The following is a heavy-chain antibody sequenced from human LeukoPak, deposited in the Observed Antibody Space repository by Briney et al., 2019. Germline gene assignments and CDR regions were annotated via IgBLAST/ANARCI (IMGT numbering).Heavy chain of an antibody. CDR2: ITAYNDNT. J-gene: IGHJ6*04. CDR1: GYTFTSYG. D-gene: IGHD3-10*01. Sequence: GASVKVSCKASGYTFTSYGISWVRQAPGQGRERMGWITAYNDNTNKAQKLQGRVTMTTDTSTSTAYMELRSLRSDDTAVYYCARNDGIGFGEFPYYYYGMDVWGKGTTVTVSS. V-gene: IGHV1-18*04. CDR3: ARNDGIGFGEFPYYYYGMDV.